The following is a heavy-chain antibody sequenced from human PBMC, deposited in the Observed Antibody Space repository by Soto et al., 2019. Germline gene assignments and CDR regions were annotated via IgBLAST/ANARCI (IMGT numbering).Heavy chain of an antibody. CDR2: IYTSGST. V-gene: IGHV4-4*07. J-gene: IGHJ5*02. D-gene: IGHD6-13*01. Sequence: PXETLSVPCTDSGGSISSYNWSWIRQPAGKGLDWIGLIYTSGSTNYNPFLKSRVTMSVDTSKNQFSLKLSSVTAADTAVYYCARASQQLVEWGHGWFDIWGQGTLVTVSA. CDR1: GGSISSYN. CDR3: ARASQQLVEWGHGWFDI.